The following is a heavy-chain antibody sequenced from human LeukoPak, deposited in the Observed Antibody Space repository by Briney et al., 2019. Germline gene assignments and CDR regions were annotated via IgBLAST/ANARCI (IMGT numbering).Heavy chain of an antibody. CDR1: GFTFSSYG. Sequence: PGRSLRLSCAASGFTFSSYGMHWVRQAPGKGLEWVAVIWYDGSNKYYADSVKGRLTISRDNSKNTLYLQMNSLRAEDTAVYYCARETGMVRGRDFDYWGQGTLVTVSS. CDR3: ARETGMVRGRDFDY. J-gene: IGHJ4*02. D-gene: IGHD3-10*01. CDR2: IWYDGSNK. V-gene: IGHV3-33*01.